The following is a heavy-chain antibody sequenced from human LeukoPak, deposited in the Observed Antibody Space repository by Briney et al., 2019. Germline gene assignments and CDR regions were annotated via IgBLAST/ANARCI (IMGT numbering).Heavy chain of an antibody. CDR3: ATEGIAEYYFDY. J-gene: IGHJ4*02. Sequence: ASVNVSCKVSGYTLTELSMHWVRQAPGKGLEWMGGFDPEDGETIYAQKFQGRVTMTEDTSTDTAYMELSSLRSEDTAVYYCATEGIAEYYFDYWGQGTLVTVSS. CDR2: FDPEDGET. V-gene: IGHV1-24*01. CDR1: GYTLTELS. D-gene: IGHD6-13*01.